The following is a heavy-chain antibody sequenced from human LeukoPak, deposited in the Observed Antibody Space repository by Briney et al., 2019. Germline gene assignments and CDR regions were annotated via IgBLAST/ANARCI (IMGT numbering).Heavy chain of an antibody. J-gene: IGHJ6*03. V-gene: IGHV4-38-2*02. CDR3: ARDHGYSSSSYAYYYCYYMDV. CDR1: GSSISSGYY. D-gene: IGHD6-6*01. CDR2: IYHSGST. Sequence: KPSATLSLTCAVSGSSISSGYYWGWLRQPPGKGLEWIGSIYHSGSTYYNPSLKSRVTISVDTSKNQFSLKLSSVTAADTAVYYCARDHGYSSSSYAYYYCYYMDVWGKGTTVTVSS.